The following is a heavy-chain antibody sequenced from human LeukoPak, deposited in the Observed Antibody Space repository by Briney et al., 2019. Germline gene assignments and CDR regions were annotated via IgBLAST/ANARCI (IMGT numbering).Heavy chain of an antibody. Sequence: ASVKVSFKASGGTFSSYTISWVRQAPGQGLEWMGRIIPILGIANYAQKFQGRVTITADKSTSTAYMELSSLRSEDTAVYYCASPGVFLEWSSDAFDIWGQGTMVTVSS. CDR3: ASPGVFLEWSSDAFDI. CDR2: IIPILGIA. V-gene: IGHV1-69*02. CDR1: GGTFSSYT. D-gene: IGHD3-3*01. J-gene: IGHJ3*02.